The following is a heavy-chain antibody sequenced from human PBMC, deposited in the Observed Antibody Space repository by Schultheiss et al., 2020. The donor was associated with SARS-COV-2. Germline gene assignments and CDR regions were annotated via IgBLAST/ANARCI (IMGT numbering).Heavy chain of an antibody. J-gene: IGHJ4*02. Sequence: SETLSLTCTVSGGSISSSSSYWVWIRQPPGKGLEWIGEINHSGSTNYNPSLKSRVTISVDTSKNQFSLKLSSVTAADTAVYYCARVGTTILYDYWGQGTLVTVSS. CDR1: GGSISSSSSY. CDR2: INHSGST. CDR3: ARVGTTILYDY. V-gene: IGHV4-39*07. D-gene: IGHD1-26*01.